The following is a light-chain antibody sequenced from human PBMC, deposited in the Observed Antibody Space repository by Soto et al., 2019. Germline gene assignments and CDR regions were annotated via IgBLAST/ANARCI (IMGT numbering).Light chain of an antibody. CDR2: EVS. CDR1: SSDVGGYNY. CDR3: SSYAGSNQPPCV. J-gene: IGLJ1*01. Sequence: QSALTQPPSASGSPGQSVTISCTGTSSDVGGYNYVSWYQQHPGKAPKLMIYEVSKRPSGVPDRFSGSKSGNTASLTVSGLQPEDEADSDCSSYAGSNQPPCVLGPGTMVTVL. V-gene: IGLV2-8*01.